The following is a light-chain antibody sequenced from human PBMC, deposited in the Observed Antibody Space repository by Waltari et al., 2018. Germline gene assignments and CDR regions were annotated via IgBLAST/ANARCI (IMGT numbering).Light chain of an antibody. V-gene: IGKV3-11*01. Sequence: EIVLTQSPATLSLSPGDRATLSCRASQCVSSYLAWYQQKPGQAPRLPIYDASNRATGIPARFSGGGSGTDFTLTISSLEPEDFAVYYCQQRSDWLLTFGGGTKVEIK. CDR2: DAS. CDR3: QQRSDWLLT. CDR1: QCVSSY. J-gene: IGKJ4*01.